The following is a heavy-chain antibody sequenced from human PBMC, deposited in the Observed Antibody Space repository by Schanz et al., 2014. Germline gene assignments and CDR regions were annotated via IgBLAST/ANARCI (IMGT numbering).Heavy chain of an antibody. CDR3: AGTYCSSTSCYTGYYYMDV. Sequence: QVQLVQSGAEVKKPGSSMKVSCKASGGTFNSYTINWVRQAPGQGLEWMGRIIPILGIANYAQNSQGRVTITADKSTSTAYMELTSLRSEDTAVYYCAGTYCSSTSCYTGYYYMDVWGKGTTVTVSS. J-gene: IGHJ6*03. D-gene: IGHD2-2*02. CDR2: IIPILGIA. CDR1: GGTFNSYT. V-gene: IGHV1-69*02.